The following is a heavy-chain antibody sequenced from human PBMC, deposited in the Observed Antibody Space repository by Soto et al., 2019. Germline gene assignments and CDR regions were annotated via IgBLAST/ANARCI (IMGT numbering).Heavy chain of an antibody. Sequence: EVQLLESGGGLVQPGGSLRLSCAASGFTFSSYAMSWVRQAPGKGLEWVSGISGSGGITYYADSVKGRFTISRDNSKNTLYLQLNSLRAEDRAGDYGAQSKGVASSDYMDYWGQGTLVTVSS. V-gene: IGHV3-23*01. CDR2: ISGSGGIT. CDR3: AQSKGVASSDYMDY. D-gene: IGHD2-15*01. CDR1: GFTFSSYA. J-gene: IGHJ4*02.